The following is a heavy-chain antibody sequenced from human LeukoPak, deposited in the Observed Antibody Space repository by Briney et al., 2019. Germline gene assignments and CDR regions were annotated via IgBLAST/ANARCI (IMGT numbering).Heavy chain of an antibody. Sequence: PGGSLRLSCAASGFTFSSYAMSWVRQAPGKGLEWVSAISGSGGSTYYADSVKGRFTISRDNSKNTLYLQMNSLRAEDTAVYYCAKGDNYGGNPWGYYYYGMDVWGQGTTVTVSS. CDR2: ISGSGGST. D-gene: IGHD4-23*01. V-gene: IGHV3-23*01. CDR3: AKGDNYGGNPWGYYYYGMDV. J-gene: IGHJ6*02. CDR1: GFTFSSYA.